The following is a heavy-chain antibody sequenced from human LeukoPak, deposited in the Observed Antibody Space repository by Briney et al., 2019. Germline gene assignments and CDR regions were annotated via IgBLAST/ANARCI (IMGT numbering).Heavy chain of an antibody. J-gene: IGHJ5*02. Sequence: ASVKVSCKASGYTFSAYYMHWVRQAPGQGLEWMGWINPNNGGTKYAQKFQGRVTMTRDTSISTAYMELSRLRSDDTAVYYCAIGHYYGSGSNWFDPWGQGTLVTVSS. V-gene: IGHV1-2*02. CDR3: AIGHYYGSGSNWFDP. CDR1: GYTFSAYY. D-gene: IGHD3-10*01. CDR2: INPNNGGT.